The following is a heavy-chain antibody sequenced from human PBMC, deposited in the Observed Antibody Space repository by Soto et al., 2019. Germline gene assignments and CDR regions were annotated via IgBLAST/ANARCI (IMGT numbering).Heavy chain of an antibody. V-gene: IGHV1-2*02. Sequence: YHIHGVRQAPGQGLEWMGWINPNSGGANYAQKFEGRVTMTRDTSISTVYMELSRLGSDDTALYYCARDYSGHGMDVWGQGTTVTVSS. CDR1: YH. CDR3: ARDYSGHGMDV. D-gene: IGHD1-26*01. J-gene: IGHJ6*02. CDR2: INPNSGGA.